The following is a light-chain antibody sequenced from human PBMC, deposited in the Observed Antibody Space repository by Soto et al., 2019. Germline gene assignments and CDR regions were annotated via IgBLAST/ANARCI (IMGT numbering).Light chain of an antibody. CDR3: QQRGSWPWT. V-gene: IGKV3-11*01. CDR1: QSVSSS. CDR2: DAS. J-gene: IGKJ1*01. Sequence: EIVSTQSPATLSLSPGERATLSCRASQSVSSSLAWYQQKPGQAPRLLIYDASNRATGIPARFSGSGSGTDFTLTISSLEPEDFAIYYCQQRGSWPWTFGQGTKVEVK.